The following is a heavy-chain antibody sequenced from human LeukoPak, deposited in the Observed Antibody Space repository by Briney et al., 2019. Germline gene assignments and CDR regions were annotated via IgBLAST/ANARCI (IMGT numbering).Heavy chain of an antibody. CDR1: GGSISSNY. V-gene: IGHV4-59*01. D-gene: IGHD3-22*01. CDR2: IYYSGTT. Sequence: SETLSLTCTVSGGSISSNYWSWIRQPPGKGLEWIGYIYYSGTTSYNASLKSRVTMSVDTSKNQFSLNLNSVTAADTAVYYCAREYDSSSLFDYWGQGTLVTVSS. CDR3: AREYDSSSLFDY. J-gene: IGHJ4*02.